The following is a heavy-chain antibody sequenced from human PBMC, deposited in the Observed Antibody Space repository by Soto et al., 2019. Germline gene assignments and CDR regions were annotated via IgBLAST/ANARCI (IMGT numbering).Heavy chain of an antibody. Sequence: PSETLSLTSTASCGSIRNYYWSWIRQPAGNGPYCIGLFYTSIDTIXXPSLKTLXXMSSGRSNNHXCLKLTRVTAAYTALYYCARPKPGDPCFDPWCQGTRVTDSS. CDR1: CGSIRNYY. D-gene: IGHD1-1*01. CDR2: FYTSIDT. V-gene: IGHV4-4*07. CDR3: ARPKPGDPCFDP. J-gene: IGHJ5*02.